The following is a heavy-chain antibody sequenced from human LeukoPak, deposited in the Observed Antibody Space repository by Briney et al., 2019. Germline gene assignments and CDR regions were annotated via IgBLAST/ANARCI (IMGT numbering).Heavy chain of an antibody. CDR2: ISGSGGST. Sequence: GGSLRLSCAASGFTFSSYAMGWVRQAPGKGLEWVSAISGSGGSTYYADSVKGRFTISRDNSKNTLYLQMNSLRAEDTAVYYCAKGTSYCSSISCQNYFDYWGQGTPVTVSS. CDR3: AKGTSYCSSISCQNYFDY. J-gene: IGHJ4*02. V-gene: IGHV3-23*01. CDR1: GFTFSSYA. D-gene: IGHD2-2*01.